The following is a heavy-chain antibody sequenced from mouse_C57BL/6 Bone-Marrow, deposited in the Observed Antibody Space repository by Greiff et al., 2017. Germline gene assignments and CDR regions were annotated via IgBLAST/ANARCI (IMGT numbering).Heavy chain of an antibody. CDR2: IDPSDSET. D-gene: IGHD1-1*01. Sequence: QVQLQQPGAELVRPGSSVKLSCKASGYTFTSYWMHWVKQRPIQGLEWIGNIDPSDSETHYNQKFKDKATLTVDKSSSTTYMQLSSLTTEDYAVYYYAALITTVVGGYWGKGTTLTVSS. CDR1: GYTFTSYW. V-gene: IGHV1-52*01. J-gene: IGHJ2*01. CDR3: AALITTVVGGY.